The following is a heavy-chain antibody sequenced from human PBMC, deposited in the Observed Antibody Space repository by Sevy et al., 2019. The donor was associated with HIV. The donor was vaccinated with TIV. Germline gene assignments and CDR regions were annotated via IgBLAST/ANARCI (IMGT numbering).Heavy chain of an antibody. CDR2: ISDRGGST. Sequence: GGSLRLSCAASGFTFSSYAMSWVRQAPGKGLEWVSGISDRGGSTYYADSVKGRFTISRDNAKNSLYLQMNSLRAEDTAVYYCARTFYCSGGSCYSPIDGFDYWGQGTLVTVSS. D-gene: IGHD2-15*01. CDR1: GFTFSSYA. CDR3: ARTFYCSGGSCYSPIDGFDY. J-gene: IGHJ4*02. V-gene: IGHV3-23*01.